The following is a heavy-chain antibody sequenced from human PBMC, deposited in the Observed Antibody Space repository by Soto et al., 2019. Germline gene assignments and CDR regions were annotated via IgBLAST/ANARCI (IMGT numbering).Heavy chain of an antibody. CDR2: ISNDERNI. J-gene: IGHJ4*02. D-gene: IGHD6-25*01. CDR3: ASLSAPDDF. Sequence: EVLLVESGGGLVQPGGSMRLACAASGLTLSHYWMHWVRQVPVKGLVWVAEISNDERNIRTSYADSVKGRFTVSRDDAKNTLYLQMNSLRGDDTAVYYCASLSAPDDFWGQGAQVTVSS. CDR1: GLTLSHYW. V-gene: IGHV3-74*01.